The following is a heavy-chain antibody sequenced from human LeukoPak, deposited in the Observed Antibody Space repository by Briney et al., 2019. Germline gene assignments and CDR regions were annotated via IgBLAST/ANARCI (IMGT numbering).Heavy chain of an antibody. V-gene: IGHV3-48*02. CDR3: ATCYYYDSSGYSNYFDY. Sequence: PGGSLRLSCAASGFTFSSYSMNWVRQAPGKGLEWASYISSSSSTIYYADSVKGRFTISRDNAKNSLYLQMNSLRDEDTAVYYCATCYYYDSSGYSNYFDYWGQGTLVTVSS. J-gene: IGHJ4*02. CDR2: ISSSSSTI. D-gene: IGHD3-22*01. CDR1: GFTFSSYS.